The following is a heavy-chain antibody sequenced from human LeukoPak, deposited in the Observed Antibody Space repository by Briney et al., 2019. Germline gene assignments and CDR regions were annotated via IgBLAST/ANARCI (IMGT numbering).Heavy chain of an antibody. CDR3: ARIPIAGVSGYYYGMDV. D-gene: IGHD6-13*01. Sequence: RLSGPTLVNPTQTLTLTCTFSGFSLSTSGMCVSWIRQPPGKALEWLARIDWDDDKYYSTSLKTRLTISKDTSKNQVVLTMTNMDPVDRATYYCARIPIAGVSGYYYGMDVWGQGTTVTVSS. V-gene: IGHV2-70*11. J-gene: IGHJ6*02. CDR1: GFSLSTSGMC. CDR2: IDWDDDK.